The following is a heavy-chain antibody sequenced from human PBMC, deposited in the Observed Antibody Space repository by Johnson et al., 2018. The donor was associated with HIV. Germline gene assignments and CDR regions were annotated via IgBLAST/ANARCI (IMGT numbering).Heavy chain of an antibody. V-gene: IGHV3-30*04. CDR1: GFTFSSYA. D-gene: IGHD1-1*01. CDR3: TKDLVAWNGIWREAFDI. Sequence: QVQLVESGGGLIQPGRSLRLSCAASGFTFSSYAMHWVRQAPGKGLEWVAVISYDGSNKYYADSVKGRFTISRDNSKKTVYMQMNSLRDEDTAVYYCTKDLVAWNGIWREAFDIWGQGTMVTVS. CDR2: ISYDGSNK. J-gene: IGHJ3*02.